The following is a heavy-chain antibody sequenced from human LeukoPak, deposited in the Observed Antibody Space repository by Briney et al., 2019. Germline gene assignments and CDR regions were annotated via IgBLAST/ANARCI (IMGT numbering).Heavy chain of an antibody. CDR3: ARRSEMDV. CDR1: GGSISSSSYY. Sequence: KPSETLSHTCTVSGGSISSSSYYWGWIRQPPGKGLEWIGSIYYSGSTYYNPSLKSRVTISVDTSKNQFSLKLSSVTAADTAVYYCARRSEMDVWGKGTTVTVSS. V-gene: IGHV4-39*01. CDR2: IYYSGST. J-gene: IGHJ6*04.